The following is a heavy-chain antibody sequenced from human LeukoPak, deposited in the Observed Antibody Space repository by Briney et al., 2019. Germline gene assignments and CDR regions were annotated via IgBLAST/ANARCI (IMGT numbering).Heavy chain of an antibody. CDR3: ANRRGTQVLGNNIDI. D-gene: IGHD2/OR15-2a*01. CDR1: GFTFSNYG. Sequence: GGSLRLSCAASGFTFSNYGMHWVRQAPGKGLEWVSSISSSSDYIYYADSMKGRFTISRDNARNSLYLQMNSLRPEDTAVYYSANRRGTQVLGNNIDIWGQGTLVTVSS. CDR2: ISSSSDYI. V-gene: IGHV3-21*01. J-gene: IGHJ3*02.